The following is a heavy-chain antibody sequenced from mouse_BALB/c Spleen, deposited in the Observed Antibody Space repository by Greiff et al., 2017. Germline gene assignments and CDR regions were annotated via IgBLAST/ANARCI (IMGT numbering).Heavy chain of an antibody. J-gene: IGHJ3*01. CDR2: IWAGGST. V-gene: IGHV2-9*02. Sequence: VQGVESGPGLVAPSQSLSITCTVSGFSLTSYGVHWVRQPPGKGLEWLGVIWAGGSTNYNSALMSRLSISKDNSKSQVFLKMNSLQTDDTAMYYCAREDYGSSGLAYWGQGTLVTVSA. D-gene: IGHD1-1*01. CDR3: AREDYGSSGLAY. CDR1: GFSLTSYG.